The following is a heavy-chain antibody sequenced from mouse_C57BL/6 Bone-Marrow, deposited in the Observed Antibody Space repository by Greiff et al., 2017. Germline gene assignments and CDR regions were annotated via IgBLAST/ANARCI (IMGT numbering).Heavy chain of an antibody. V-gene: IGHV3-6*01. CDR2: ISYDGSN. J-gene: IGHJ3*01. CDR3: ARELEAY. Sequence: EVKLVESGPGLVKPSQSLSLTCSVTGYSITSGYYWNWIRQFPGNKLEWMGYISYDGSNNYNPSLKNRISITRDTSKNQFFLKLNSVTTEDTATYYCARELEAYWGQGTLVTVSA. CDR1: GYSITSGYY.